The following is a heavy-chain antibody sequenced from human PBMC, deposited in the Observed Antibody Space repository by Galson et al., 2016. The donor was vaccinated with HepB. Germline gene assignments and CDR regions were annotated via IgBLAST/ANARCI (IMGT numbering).Heavy chain of an antibody. J-gene: IGHJ6*02. CDR2: VSYDGYSK. CDR1: GFFLSNYG. CDR3: AKDVYTSGSEYGMDV. Sequence: SLRLSCAASGFFLSNYGMHWVRQAPGKGLAWVAVVSYDGYSKYYADSVKGRFTISRDNSKTTMYLQMNSLRVEDTVVYYCAKDVYTSGSEYGMDVWGQGTTVTVSS. V-gene: IGHV3-30*18. D-gene: IGHD3-10*01.